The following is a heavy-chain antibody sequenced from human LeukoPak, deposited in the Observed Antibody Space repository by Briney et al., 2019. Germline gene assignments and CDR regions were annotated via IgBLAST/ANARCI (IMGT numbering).Heavy chain of an antibody. D-gene: IGHD3-9*01. CDR2: IDPSDSYT. CDR1: GYSFTSYW. CDR3: ARQGPTYYDILTGSKS. J-gene: IGHJ4*02. Sequence: GESLRISCKGSGYSFTSYWISWVRQMPGKGLEWMGRIDPSDSYTNYSPSFQGHVTISADESISTAYLQWSSLKASDTAMYYCARQGPTYYDILTGSKSWGQGTLVTVSS. V-gene: IGHV5-10-1*01.